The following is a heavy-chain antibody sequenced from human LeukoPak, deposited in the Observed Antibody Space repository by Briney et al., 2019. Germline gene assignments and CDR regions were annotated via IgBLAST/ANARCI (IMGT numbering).Heavy chain of an antibody. CDR1: GFTFSSYS. D-gene: IGHD3-10*01. J-gene: IGHJ4*02. V-gene: IGHV3-48*02. CDR2: IRSSGSHI. Sequence: GGSLRPSCVASGFTFSSYSMNWVRQAPGKGLEWVSYIRSSGSHIFYAASVQGRFTISRDDAKNSLSLQMNSLRDEDTAVYYCARGVPIDYWGQGTLVTVSS. CDR3: ARGVPIDY.